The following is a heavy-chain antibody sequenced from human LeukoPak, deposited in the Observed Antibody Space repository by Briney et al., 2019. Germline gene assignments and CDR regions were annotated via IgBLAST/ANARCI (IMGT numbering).Heavy chain of an antibody. J-gene: IGHJ4*02. V-gene: IGHV1-2*02. CDR3: ARDLWFGEGY. Sequence: ASVKVSCKASGGTFSSYAISWVRQAPGQGLEWMGWINPNSGGTNYAQKFQGRVTMTRDTSISTAYMELSRLRSDDTAVYYCARDLWFGEGYWGQGTLVTVSS. D-gene: IGHD3-10*01. CDR1: GGTFSSYA. CDR2: INPNSGGT.